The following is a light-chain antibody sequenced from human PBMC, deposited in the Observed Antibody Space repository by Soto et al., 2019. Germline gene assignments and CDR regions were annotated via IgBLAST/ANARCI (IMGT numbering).Light chain of an antibody. CDR3: ISYTDFSGPYV. Sequence: QSVLTQPASVSGSPGQSITISCTGTSSDVGGYNYVSWYEHHPGKAPKLLISEVSNRPSGISNRFSGSKYGNTASLTISGLQAEDAANYFCISYTDFSGPYVLGNGTKVTV. CDR1: SSDVGGYNY. V-gene: IGLV2-14*01. CDR2: EVS. J-gene: IGLJ1*01.